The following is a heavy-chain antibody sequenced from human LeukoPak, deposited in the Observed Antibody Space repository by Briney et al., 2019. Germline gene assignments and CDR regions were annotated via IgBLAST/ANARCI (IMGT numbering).Heavy chain of an antibody. V-gene: IGHV1-8*03. Sequence: ASVKVSCKASGYTFTSYDINWVRQATGQGLEWMGWMNPNSGITGYAQKFQGRVTTTRNTSISTAYMELSSLRSEDTAVYYCASSYGSGRPYYMDVWGKGTTVTVSS. CDR2: MNPNSGIT. D-gene: IGHD3-10*01. CDR3: ASSYGSGRPYYMDV. CDR1: GYTFTSYD. J-gene: IGHJ6*03.